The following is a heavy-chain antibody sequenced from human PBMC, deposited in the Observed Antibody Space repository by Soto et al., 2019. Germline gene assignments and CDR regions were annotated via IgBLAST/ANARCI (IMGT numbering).Heavy chain of an antibody. CDR2: ISGSGGST. V-gene: IGHV3-23*01. D-gene: IGHD1-26*01. J-gene: IGHJ4*02. CDR3: ATPPVPLGATTPRFDY. Sequence: GGSLRLSCAASGFTFSSYAMSWVRQAPGKGLEWVSAISGSGGSTYYADSVKGRFTISRDNSKNTLYLQMNSLRAEDTAVYYCATPPVPLGATTPRFDYWGQGTLVTVSS. CDR1: GFTFSSYA.